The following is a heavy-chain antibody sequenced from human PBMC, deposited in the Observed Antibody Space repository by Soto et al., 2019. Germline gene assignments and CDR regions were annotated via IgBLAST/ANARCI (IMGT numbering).Heavy chain of an antibody. CDR2: TPATDDDT. D-gene: IGHD6-19*01. CDR3: AKVEDVTGWAVVDS. J-gene: IGHJ4*02. V-gene: IGHV3-23*01. Sequence: EVQLLESGGGLVQPGGSLRISCAASGFDFSTYAMSWVRLPPGKGLERVSTTPATDDDTSYADSVTGRFIVSRDNSKPTLSLLMHSLRAEDTALYYCAKVEDVTGWAVVDSWGQGTLVTVSP. CDR1: GFDFSTYA.